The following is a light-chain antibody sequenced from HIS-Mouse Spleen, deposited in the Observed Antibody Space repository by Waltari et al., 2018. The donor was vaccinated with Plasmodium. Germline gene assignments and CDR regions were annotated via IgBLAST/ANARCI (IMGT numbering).Light chain of an antibody. V-gene: IGKV1-8*01. CDR3: QQYYSYPYT. CDR2: AAS. CDR1: QGISSY. J-gene: IGKJ2*01. Sequence: AIRMTQSPSSFSASTGDRVTITCRASQGISSYLAWYQQKPGKAPKLQIYAASTLQSGGPSRFSGSGSGTDFTLTISCLQSEDFATYYCQQYYSYPYTFGQGTKLEIK.